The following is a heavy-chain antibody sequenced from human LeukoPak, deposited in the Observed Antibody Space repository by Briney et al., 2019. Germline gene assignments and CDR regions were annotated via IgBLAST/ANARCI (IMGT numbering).Heavy chain of an antibody. CDR1: GYSFTSYW. CDR3: ARPNYYDSSGPSAVDY. Sequence: GESLRISCKGSGYSFTSYWLGWVRQMSGKGLEWMGIIYPGDSQTRYSPPFQGQVTISADKSISTAYLQWSSLKASDTAMYYCARPNYYDSSGPSAVDYWGQGTLVTVSS. CDR2: IYPGDSQT. J-gene: IGHJ4*02. V-gene: IGHV5-51*01. D-gene: IGHD3-22*01.